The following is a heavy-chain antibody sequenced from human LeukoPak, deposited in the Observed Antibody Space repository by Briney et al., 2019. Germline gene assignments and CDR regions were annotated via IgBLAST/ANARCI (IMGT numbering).Heavy chain of an antibody. J-gene: IGHJ3*02. D-gene: IGHD2-15*01. CDR3: ARDSSILVVAALDAFDI. CDR2: ISSSGSTI. V-gene: IGHV3-48*03. Sequence: PGGSLRLSCAASGFTFSSYDMNWVRQAPGKGLEWVSYISSSGSTIYYADSVKGRFTISRDNAKNSLYLQMNSLRAEDTAVYYCARDSSILVVAALDAFDIWGQGTMVTVSS. CDR1: GFTFSSYD.